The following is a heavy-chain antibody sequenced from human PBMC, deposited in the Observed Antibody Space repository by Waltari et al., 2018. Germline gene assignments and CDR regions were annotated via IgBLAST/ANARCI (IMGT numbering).Heavy chain of an antibody. CDR1: GFTFSNYW. CDR2: RKQDGSEK. D-gene: IGHD3-9*01. Sequence: EVQLVESGGGLVQPGGSLRLSCAASGFTFSNYWMSWVRQAPGKGLGWWANRKQDGSEKYYVDSVKGRFTIFRDNAKNSLYLEMNSLRADDTAVYYCARVRYFDWLSRDYWGQGTLVTVSS. CDR3: ARVRYFDWLSRDY. J-gene: IGHJ4*02. V-gene: IGHV3-7*01.